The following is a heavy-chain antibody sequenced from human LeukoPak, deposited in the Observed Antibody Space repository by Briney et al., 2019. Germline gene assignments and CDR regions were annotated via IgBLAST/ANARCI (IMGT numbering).Heavy chain of an antibody. J-gene: IGHJ3*02. V-gene: IGHV3-53*05. Sequence: GGSLRLSCTVSGFTVSSNSMSWVRQAPGKGLEWVSFIYSGGNTHYSDSVKGRFTISRDNSKNTLYLQMNSLRAEDTAVYYCAKDIRDTDAFDIWGQGTMVTVSS. CDR1: GFTVSSNS. CDR3: AKDIRDTDAFDI. CDR2: IYSGGNT. D-gene: IGHD5-24*01.